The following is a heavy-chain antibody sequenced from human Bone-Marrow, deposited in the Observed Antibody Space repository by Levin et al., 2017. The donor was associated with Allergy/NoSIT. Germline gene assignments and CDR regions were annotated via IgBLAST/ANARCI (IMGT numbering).Heavy chain of an antibody. Sequence: GGSLRLSCAASGFVFSTFAMSWVRQAPGKGLEWVSAISGSGSTTYYADSVKGRFTISRDNSKNTLYLQINSLRAEDTGVYFCAKDRRVAVSLSHSWGQGTTVIVSS. D-gene: IGHD2/OR15-2a*01. CDR2: ISGSGSTT. CDR1: GFVFSTFA. V-gene: IGHV3-23*01. J-gene: IGHJ3*01. CDR3: AKDRRVAVSLSHS.